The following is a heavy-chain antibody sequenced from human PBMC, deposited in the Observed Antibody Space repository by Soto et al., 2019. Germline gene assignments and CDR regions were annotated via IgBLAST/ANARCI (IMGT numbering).Heavy chain of an antibody. CDR2: IWYDGSNK. CDR3: ARRGVNGSGSYYNPKNYYYYYYMDV. Sequence: GGSLRLSCAASGFTFSSYGMHWVRQAPGKGLEWVAVIWYDGSNKYYADSVKGRLTISRDNSKNTLYLQMNSLRDEETAVYYCARRGVNGSGSYYNPKNYYYYYYMDVWGKGTTVTVSS. D-gene: IGHD3-10*01. V-gene: IGHV3-33*01. J-gene: IGHJ6*03. CDR1: GFTFSSYG.